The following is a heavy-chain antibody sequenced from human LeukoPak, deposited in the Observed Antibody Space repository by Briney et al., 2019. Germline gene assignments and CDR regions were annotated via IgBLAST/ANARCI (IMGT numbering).Heavy chain of an antibody. D-gene: IGHD6-19*01. CDR3: AREPSSDRGGYFDY. CDR1: GASISSHY. CDR2: ISYSGTT. Sequence: SETLSLTCTVSGASISSHYWSWIRQLPGKGLEWIGYISYSGTTKYNASLKSRVTISADTSKSHFSLKLSSVTAADTAVYYCAREPSSDRGGYFDYWGQGSLVTVSS. V-gene: IGHV4-59*11. J-gene: IGHJ4*02.